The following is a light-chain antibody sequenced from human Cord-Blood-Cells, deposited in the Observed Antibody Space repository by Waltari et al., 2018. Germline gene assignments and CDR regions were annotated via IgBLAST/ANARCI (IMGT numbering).Light chain of an antibody. J-gene: IGLJ2*01. CDR2: DFG. Sequence: QSALTHPASVSGSPGQPLTISRTGPISDVGGLYYVSWYQHHPGKPPKTKIYDFGNRPSGVSNRFSGSKSGNTASLTISGLQAEDDADYYCRSYTSSSTHHLVFGGGTKLTVL. CDR1: ISDVGGLYY. V-gene: IGLV2-14*03. CDR3: RSYTSSSTHHLV.